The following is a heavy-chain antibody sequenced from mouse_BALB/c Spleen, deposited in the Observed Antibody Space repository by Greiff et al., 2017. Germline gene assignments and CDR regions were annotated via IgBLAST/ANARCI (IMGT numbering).Heavy chain of an antibody. Sequence: EVKLVESGGGLVQPGGSRKLSCAASGFTFSSFGMHWVRQAPEKGLEWVAYISSGSSTIYYADTVKGRFTISRDNPKNTLFLQMTSLRSEDTAMYYCARSGVRYFDYWGQGTTLTVSS. CDR2: ISSGSSTI. V-gene: IGHV5-17*02. J-gene: IGHJ2*01. D-gene: IGHD2-14*01. CDR1: GFTFSSFG. CDR3: ARSGVRYFDY.